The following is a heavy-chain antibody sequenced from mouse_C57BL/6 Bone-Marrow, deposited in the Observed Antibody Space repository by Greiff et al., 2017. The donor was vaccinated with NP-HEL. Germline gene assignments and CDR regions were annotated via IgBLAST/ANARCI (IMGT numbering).Heavy chain of an antibody. CDR3: ARNSNYYAMDY. D-gene: IGHD2-5*01. CDR1: GYTFTDYY. V-gene: IGHV1-26*01. CDR2: INPNDGGT. J-gene: IGHJ4*01. Sequence: VQLQQSGPELVKPRASVKISCKASGYTFTDYYMNWVKQSHGKSLEWIGDINPNDGGTSYHQKFKGKATLTVDKSSSTAYMELRSQTSEDSAVYYCARNSNYYAMDYWGQGTSVTVSS.